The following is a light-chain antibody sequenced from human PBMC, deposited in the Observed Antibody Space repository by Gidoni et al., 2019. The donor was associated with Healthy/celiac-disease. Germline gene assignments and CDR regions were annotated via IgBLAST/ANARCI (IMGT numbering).Light chain of an antibody. Sequence: EIVMPQSPATLSVSPGESATLSCRASHSVSNNLAWYQQKSGQAPRLLIYGSSTRATGIPARCRGSGSGTEFTLTISSLQSEDFAVYYCQQYNNWPPGTFGQGTKLEIK. V-gene: IGKV3D-15*01. CDR3: QQYNNWPPGT. CDR2: GSS. CDR1: HSVSNN. J-gene: IGKJ2*01.